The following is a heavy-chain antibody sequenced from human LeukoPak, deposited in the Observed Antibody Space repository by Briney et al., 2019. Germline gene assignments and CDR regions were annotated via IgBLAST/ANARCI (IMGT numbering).Heavy chain of an antibody. D-gene: IGHD3-10*01. CDR2: IYYSGSA. CDR3: ARGFGDWGLSWFDP. J-gene: IGHJ5*02. V-gene: IGHV4-61*01. Sequence: SETLSLTCTVSGGSVSSGSYYWSWIRQPPGKGLEWIGYIYYSGSAKYNPSLKSRVTISVGTSKNQFSLKLTSVTAADTAVYYCARGFGDWGLSWFDPWGQGTLVTVSS. CDR1: GGSVSSGSYY.